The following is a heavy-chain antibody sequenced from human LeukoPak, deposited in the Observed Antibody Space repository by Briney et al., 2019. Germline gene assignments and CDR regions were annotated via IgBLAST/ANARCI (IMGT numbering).Heavy chain of an antibody. CDR1: GYTFTGYY. CDR3: ARAPTRTFVWVAGNAFDI. Sequence: GASVKVSCKASGYTFTGYYMHWVRQAPGQGLEWMGRINPNSGGTNYAQKFQGRVTMARDTSISTAYLEVSGLKSDDTAVYYCARAPTRTFVWVAGNAFDIWGQGTMVTVSS. D-gene: IGHD3-16*01. J-gene: IGHJ3*02. V-gene: IGHV1-2*06. CDR2: INPNSGGT.